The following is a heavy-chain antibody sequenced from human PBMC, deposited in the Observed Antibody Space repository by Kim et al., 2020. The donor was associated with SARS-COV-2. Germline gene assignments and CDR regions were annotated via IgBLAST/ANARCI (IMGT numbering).Heavy chain of an antibody. CDR2: IWNDGSNK. CDR3: ARDMSVFGVVTDAFDI. Sequence: GGSLRLSCAASGFTFSSYGMHWVRQAPGKGLEWVAVIWNDGSNKNYAYSVKGRFTISRDNSKNTLYLQMNSLSAEDTAVYYCARDMSVFGVVTDAFDIWGQGTMVTVSS. J-gene: IGHJ3*02. D-gene: IGHD3-3*02. V-gene: IGHV3-33*01. CDR1: GFTFSSYG.